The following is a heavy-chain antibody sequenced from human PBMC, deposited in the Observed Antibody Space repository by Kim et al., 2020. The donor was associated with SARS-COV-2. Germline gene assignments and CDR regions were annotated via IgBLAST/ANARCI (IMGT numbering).Heavy chain of an antibody. V-gene: IGHV1-69*01. CDR3: ARANSSSWFLPEYYFDY. D-gene: IGHD6-13*01. Sequence: FQGRVTITADESTSTAYMELSSLRSEDTAVYYCARANSSSWFLPEYYFDYWGQGTLVTVAS. J-gene: IGHJ4*02.